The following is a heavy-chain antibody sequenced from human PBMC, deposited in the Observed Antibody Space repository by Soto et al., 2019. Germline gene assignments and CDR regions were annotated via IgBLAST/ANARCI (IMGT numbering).Heavy chain of an antibody. CDR3: AREGLSSGYFDY. CDR2: IIPIFGTA. D-gene: IGHD3-22*01. Sequence: SVKVSCKASGGTFSSYAISWVRQAPGQGLEWMGGIIPIFGTANYAQKFQGRVTITADESTSTAYMELSSLRSEDTAVYYCAREGLSSGYFDYWGQGTLVTVSA. CDR1: GGTFSSYA. V-gene: IGHV1-69*13. J-gene: IGHJ4*02.